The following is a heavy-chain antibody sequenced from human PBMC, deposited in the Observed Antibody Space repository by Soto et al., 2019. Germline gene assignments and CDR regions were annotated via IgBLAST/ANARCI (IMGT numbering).Heavy chain of an antibody. D-gene: IGHD5-18*01. CDR2: ISGSGNYT. Sequence: LRLSCAASGFTYSTYSMSWVRQAPGKGLEWVSSISGSGNYTHYADFLRGRFTISRDNAKTSLYLQMNSLRAEDTAVYYCARSESWIQLWLLYWGQGTLVTVSS. CDR1: GFTYSTYS. J-gene: IGHJ4*02. V-gene: IGHV3-21*01. CDR3: ARSESWIQLWLLY.